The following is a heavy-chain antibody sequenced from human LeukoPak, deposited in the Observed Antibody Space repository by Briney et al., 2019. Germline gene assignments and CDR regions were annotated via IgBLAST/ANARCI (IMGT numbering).Heavy chain of an antibody. J-gene: IGHJ4*02. CDR1: GGSISSGSYY. Sequence: SQTLSLTCTVSGGSISSGSYYWSWIRQPAGKGLEWIGRIYTSGSTNYNPSLKSRVTISVDTSKNQFSLKLSSVTAADTAVDYCARVKYYYDSSGYYYYYFDYWGQGTLVTVSS. D-gene: IGHD3-22*01. CDR2: IYTSGST. CDR3: ARVKYYYDSSGYYYYYFDY. V-gene: IGHV4-61*02.